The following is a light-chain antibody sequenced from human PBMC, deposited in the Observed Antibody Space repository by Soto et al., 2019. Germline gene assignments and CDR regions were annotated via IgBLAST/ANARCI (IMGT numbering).Light chain of an antibody. Sequence: EIVLTQSPDTLSLSPGEGASLSCRASQSVHTFLAWYQQKPGQAPRLLIYGASTRATGVPARFSGSGSGTDFTLTISSLQPEDSATYYCLQDYSYPLTFGGGTKVDIK. CDR1: QSVHTF. J-gene: IGKJ4*01. CDR2: GAS. CDR3: LQDYSYPLT. V-gene: IGKV3-11*01.